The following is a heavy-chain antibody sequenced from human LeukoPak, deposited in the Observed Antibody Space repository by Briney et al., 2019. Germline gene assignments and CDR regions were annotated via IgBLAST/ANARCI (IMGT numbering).Heavy chain of an antibody. Sequence: PSGTLSLTCTVSGGSISSGGYYWSWIRQPPGKGLEWIGYIYHSGSTYYNPSLKSRVTISVDKSKNQFSLKLSSVAAADTAVYYCARADQNGFDPWGQGTLVTVSS. CDR3: ARADQNGFDP. J-gene: IGHJ5*02. V-gene: IGHV4-30-2*01. CDR1: GGSISSGGYY. CDR2: IYHSGST.